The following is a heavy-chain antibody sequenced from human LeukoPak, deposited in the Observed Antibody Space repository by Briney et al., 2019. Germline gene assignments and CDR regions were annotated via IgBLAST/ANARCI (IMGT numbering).Heavy chain of an antibody. CDR1: GFTFSSYA. CDR3: ARDKRVHGYEYYFDY. J-gene: IGHJ4*02. CDR2: ISYDGSNK. V-gene: IGHV3-30-3*01. D-gene: IGHD3-22*01. Sequence: GSLRLSCAASGFTFSSYAMHWVRQAPGKGLEWVAVISYDGSNKYYADSVKGRFTISRDNSKNTLYLQMNSLRAEDTAVYYCARDKRVHGYEYYFDYWGQGTLVTVSS.